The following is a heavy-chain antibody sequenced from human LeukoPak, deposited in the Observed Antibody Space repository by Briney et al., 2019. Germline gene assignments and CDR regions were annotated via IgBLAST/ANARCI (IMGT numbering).Heavy chain of an antibody. CDR3: ARGNSSGWYKSQNYFDY. Sequence: SETLSLTCTVSGGSISSYYWSWIRQSPGKGLEWIGYIYYSGSTNYNPSLKSRVTISVDTSKNQFSLKLSSVTAADTAVYYCARGNSSGWYKSQNYFDYWGQGTLVTVSS. V-gene: IGHV4-59*01. D-gene: IGHD6-19*01. J-gene: IGHJ4*02. CDR2: IYYSGST. CDR1: GGSISSYY.